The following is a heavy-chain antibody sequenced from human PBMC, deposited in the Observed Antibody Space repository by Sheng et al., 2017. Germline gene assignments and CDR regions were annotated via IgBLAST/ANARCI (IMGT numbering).Heavy chain of an antibody. D-gene: IGHD3-22*01. V-gene: IGHV1-69*04. CDR2: IIPILGIA. Sequence: QVQLVQSGAEVKKPGSSVKVSCKASGGTFSSYAISWVRQAPGQGLEWMGGIIPILGIANYAQKFQGRVTITADKSTSTAYMELSSLRSEDTAVYYCASVITYYYDSSGYDAFDIWGQGTMVTVSS. J-gene: IGHJ3*02. CDR1: GGTFSSYA. CDR3: ASVITYYYDSSGYDAFDI.